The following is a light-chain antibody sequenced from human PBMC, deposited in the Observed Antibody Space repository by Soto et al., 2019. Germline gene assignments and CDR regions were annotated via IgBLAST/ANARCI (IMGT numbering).Light chain of an antibody. CDR1: SSDVGSYNR. Sequence: QSALTQPSSVSGSPGQSVTISCTGTSSDVGSYNRVSWYQQPLGTAPKLMIYEVSNRPSGVPDRFSGSKSGNTASLTISGLQAEDEADYYCSSYTSSNNYVFGTGTKVTVL. CDR3: SSYTSSNNYV. V-gene: IGLV2-18*02. CDR2: EVS. J-gene: IGLJ1*01.